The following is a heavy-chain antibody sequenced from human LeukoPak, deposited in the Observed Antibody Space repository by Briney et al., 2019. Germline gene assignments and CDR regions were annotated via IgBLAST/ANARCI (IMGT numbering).Heavy chain of an antibody. V-gene: IGHV3-23*01. CDR1: GFTFSSYA. Sequence: GGSLRLSCAASGFTFSSYAMSWVRQAPGKGLEWVSAISGSGSSTYYADSVKGRFTISRDNSKNTLYLQMNSLRAEDTAVYYCAKATGGSYYYSIDYWGQGTLVTVSS. D-gene: IGHD1-26*01. CDR3: AKATGGSYYYSIDY. J-gene: IGHJ4*02. CDR2: ISGSGSST.